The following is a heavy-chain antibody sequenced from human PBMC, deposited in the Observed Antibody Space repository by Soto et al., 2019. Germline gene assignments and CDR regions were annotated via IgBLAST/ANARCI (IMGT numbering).Heavy chain of an antibody. CDR2: IYYSGST. D-gene: IGHD3-22*01. CDR3: ARVPASYDSSGYYLV. J-gene: IGHJ4*02. Sequence: SETLSLTCTVSGGSISSYYWSWIRQPPGKGLEWIGYIYYSGSTNYNPSLKSRVTISVDTSKNQFSLKLSSVTAADTAVYYCARVPASYDSSGYYLVWGQGTLVTVSS. CDR1: GGSISSYY. V-gene: IGHV4-59*01.